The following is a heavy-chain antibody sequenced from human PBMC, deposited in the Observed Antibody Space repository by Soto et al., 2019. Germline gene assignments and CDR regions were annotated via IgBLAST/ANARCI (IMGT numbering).Heavy chain of an antibody. V-gene: IGHV2-70*11. Sequence: SGPTLVNPTQTLTLTCTFSGFSLSTSGMCVSWIRQPPGKALEWLARIDWDDDKYYSTSLKTRLTISKDTSKNQVVLTMTNMDPVDTATYYCARIRNVYYGSGTPPYYYYMDVWGKGTTVTVSS. J-gene: IGHJ6*03. CDR3: ARIRNVYYGSGTPPYYYYMDV. CDR2: IDWDDDK. CDR1: GFSLSTSGMC. D-gene: IGHD3-10*01.